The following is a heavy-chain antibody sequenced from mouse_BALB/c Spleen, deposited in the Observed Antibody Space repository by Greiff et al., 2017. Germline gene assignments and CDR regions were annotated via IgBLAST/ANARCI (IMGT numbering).Heavy chain of an antibody. CDR2: ISYDGSN. Sequence: DVKLQESGPGLVKPSQSLSLTCSVTGYSITSGYYWNWIRQFPGNKLEWMGYISYDGSNNYNPSLKNRISITRDTSKNQFFLKLNSVTTEDTATYYCARDGSSYGYYAMDYWGQGTSVTVSS. CDR1: GYSITSGYY. CDR3: ARDGSSYGYYAMDY. J-gene: IGHJ4*01. V-gene: IGHV3-6*02. D-gene: IGHD1-1*01.